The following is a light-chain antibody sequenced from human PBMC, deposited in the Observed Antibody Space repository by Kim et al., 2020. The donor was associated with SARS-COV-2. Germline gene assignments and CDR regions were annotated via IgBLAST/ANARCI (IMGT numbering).Light chain of an antibody. Sequence: EIVLTQSPGTVSLSPGERVTLSCRASRSIANNYLAWYQQRAGQAPRLLIQGASSRASGIPERFSGSGSETDFTLTISRLEPEDFAVYYCQQYGSSPQTFGQGTKVDIK. CDR2: GAS. CDR1: RSIANNY. CDR3: QQYGSSPQT. J-gene: IGKJ1*01. V-gene: IGKV3-20*01.